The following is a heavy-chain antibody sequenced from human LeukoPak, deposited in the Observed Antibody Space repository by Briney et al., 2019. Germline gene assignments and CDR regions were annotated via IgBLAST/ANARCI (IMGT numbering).Heavy chain of an antibody. CDR3: ARSAYCGGDCYSGDAFDV. D-gene: IGHD2-21*01. CDR2: IYHSGST. J-gene: IGHJ3*01. CDR1: GGSISSSNW. Sequence: SGTLSLTCAVSGGSISSSNWWSWVRQPPGKGLEWIGEIYHSGSTNYNPSLKSRVTISVNTSKTQVSLRLSSVTAADTAMYYCARSAYCGGDCYSGDAFDVWGQXTMIXVSS. V-gene: IGHV4-4*02.